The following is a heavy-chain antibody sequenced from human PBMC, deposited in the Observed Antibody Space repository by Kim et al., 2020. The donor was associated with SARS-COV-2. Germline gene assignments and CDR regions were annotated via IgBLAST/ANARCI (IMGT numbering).Heavy chain of an antibody. CDR1: GFTFSNYE. J-gene: IGHJ3*02. D-gene: IGHD4-17*01. CDR3: ARELKTTPDAFDI. V-gene: IGHV3-48*03. Sequence: GGSLRLSCAASGFTFSNYEMNWVRQAPGKGLEWVSYISSSGNSMKYADSVKGRFTISRDNARNSLYLQMNSLGADDTAVYYCARELKTTPDAFDIWGQGTMVTVSS. CDR2: ISSSGNSM.